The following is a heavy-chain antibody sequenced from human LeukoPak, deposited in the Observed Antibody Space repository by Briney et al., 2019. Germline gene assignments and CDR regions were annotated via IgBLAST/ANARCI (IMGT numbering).Heavy chain of an antibody. D-gene: IGHD6-25*01. J-gene: IGHJ4*02. V-gene: IGHV4-39*02. CDR1: GDSISRSTYY. CDR3: ARSSGTGTFSY. Sequence: SETLSLTCTVSGDSISRSTYYWTWIRQPPGKGLEWIGSVYYGRSPYFNPSLESRATISVDTSKNHFSLKMSSVTAADTAVYYCARSSGTGTFSYWGQGTLVTVSS. CDR2: VYYGRSP.